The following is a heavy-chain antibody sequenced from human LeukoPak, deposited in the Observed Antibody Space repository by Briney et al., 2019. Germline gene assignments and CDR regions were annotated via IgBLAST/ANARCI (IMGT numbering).Heavy chain of an antibody. CDR3: AKGSAAGRTTR. CDR2: ISWNSGSI. J-gene: IGHJ4*02. V-gene: IGHV3-9*01. Sequence: GGSLRLSCAASGFTFDDYAMHWVRQAPGKGLEWVSGISWNSGSIGYADSVKGRFTISRDNAKNSLYLQMNSLRAEDTALYYCAKGSAAGRTTRWGQGTLVTVSS. D-gene: IGHD6-13*01. CDR1: GFTFDDYA.